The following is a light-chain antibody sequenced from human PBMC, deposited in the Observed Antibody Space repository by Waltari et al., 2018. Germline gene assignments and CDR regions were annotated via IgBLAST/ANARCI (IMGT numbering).Light chain of an antibody. Sequence: DIQMTQSPSSLSASVGDSVTITCQASHDISDYLNWYQQKPGKRPKLLIYDSSRLHTGVPSRFSGSGYGTDFTFTINNVQPEDIATYYCQHYNGVPPYTFGQGTKLEMK. CDR3: QHYNGVPPYT. V-gene: IGKV1-33*01. CDR2: DSS. CDR1: HDISDY. J-gene: IGKJ2*01.